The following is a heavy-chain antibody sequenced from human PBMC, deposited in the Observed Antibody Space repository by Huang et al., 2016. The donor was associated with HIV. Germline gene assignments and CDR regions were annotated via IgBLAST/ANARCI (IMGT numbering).Heavy chain of an antibody. Sequence: VESGGRSVQPGGSIKLSCVGSTFTFGAYWMSWVRQPPGKRREGVANIKQDESEKYYVDSVKGRFNISRDKARKVLFLEMDNLRVEDTAMYFCATKTAGMDIWGQGTTVTVSS. V-gene: IGHV3-7*01. CDR3: ATKTAGMDI. CDR1: TFTFGAYW. CDR2: IKQDESEK. J-gene: IGHJ6*02. D-gene: IGHD1-7*01.